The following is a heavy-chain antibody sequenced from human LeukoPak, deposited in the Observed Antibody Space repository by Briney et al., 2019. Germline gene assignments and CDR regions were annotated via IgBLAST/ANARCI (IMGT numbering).Heavy chain of an antibody. CDR1: GFTFSSYE. D-gene: IGHD3-10*01. CDR2: ISTADNNK. Sequence: GGSLRLSCAASGFTFSSYEMKWVSQAPGKGLEWVSYISTADNNKLYADSVKGRFTVYRDNDKNSLYVQMKSLRAGDRAVYFCARLRATLDYWGQGNLFTVSS. J-gene: IGHJ4*02. CDR3: ARLRATLDY. V-gene: IGHV3-48*03.